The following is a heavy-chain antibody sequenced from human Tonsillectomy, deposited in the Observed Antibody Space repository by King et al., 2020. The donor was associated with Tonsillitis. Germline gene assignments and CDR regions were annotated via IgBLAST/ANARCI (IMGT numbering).Heavy chain of an antibody. V-gene: IGHV4-39*01. D-gene: IGHD3-9*01. CDR2: IQYSWNT. CDR3: VRLPTGFPNWFDP. J-gene: IGHJ5*02. CDR1: GDSIISSSYN. Sequence: LQLQESGPGLVEPSDTLSLTCTVSGDSIISSSYNWGWIRQPPGKGLEWSVSIQYSWNTYYNPSLKSRVTISVDTSKNQFSLKLNSVTAADTAVFYCVRLPTGFPNWFDPWGQGTLVTVSS.